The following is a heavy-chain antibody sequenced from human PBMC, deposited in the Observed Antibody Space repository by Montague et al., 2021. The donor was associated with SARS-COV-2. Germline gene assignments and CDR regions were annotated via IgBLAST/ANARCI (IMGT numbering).Heavy chain of an antibody. V-gene: IGHV4-4*09. D-gene: IGHD2/OR15-2a*01. Sequence: SETLSLTCTVSSGSPSNYYWSWIRQSPDKGLEWIGYMYETGNMIYNPSLRSRVSISADTSKSQFSLRLTSVTAADSARYYCARNMAYRGQGVLVT. J-gene: IGHJ4*02. CDR1: SGSPSNYY. CDR2: MYETGNM. CDR3: ARNMAY.